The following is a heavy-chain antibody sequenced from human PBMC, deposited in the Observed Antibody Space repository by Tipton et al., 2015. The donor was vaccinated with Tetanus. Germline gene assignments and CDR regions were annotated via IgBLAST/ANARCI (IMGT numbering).Heavy chain of an antibody. D-gene: IGHD5/OR15-5a*01. J-gene: IGHJ4*02. Sequence: TLSLTCTVSGGSISSSYYYWGWIRQPPGKGLEWIGSLDYSGSTYYNSSLMSRVTISVDTSKNQFSLRLNSVTAVDTAVYYCARLREIVSRSGWAFDYWGQGILVTVSS. CDR2: LDYSGST. CDR1: GGSISSSYYY. V-gene: IGHV4-39*01. CDR3: ARLREIVSRSGWAFDY.